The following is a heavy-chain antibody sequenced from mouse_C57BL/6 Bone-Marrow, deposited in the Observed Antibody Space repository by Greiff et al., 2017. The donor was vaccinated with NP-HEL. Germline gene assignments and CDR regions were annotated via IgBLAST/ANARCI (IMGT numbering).Heavy chain of an antibody. CDR2: INPNNGGT. V-gene: IGHV1-22*01. Sequence: VQLQQSGPELVKPGASVKMSCKASGYTFTDYNMHWVKQSHGKSLEWIGYINPNNGGTSYNQKFKGKATLTVNKSSSTAYMELRSLTSDDSAVYYCARLSTVVATKGFAYWGQGTLVTVSA. D-gene: IGHD1-1*01. CDR1: GYTFTDYN. J-gene: IGHJ3*01. CDR3: ARLSTVVATKGFAY.